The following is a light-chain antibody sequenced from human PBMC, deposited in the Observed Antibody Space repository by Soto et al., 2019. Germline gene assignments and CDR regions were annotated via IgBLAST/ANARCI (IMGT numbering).Light chain of an antibody. Sequence: EIVMTQSPATLSVSPGERATLPCRASQSVSSNLAWYQQKPGQAPRLLIYGASSRATGIPDRFSGSGSGTDFTLTISRLEPEDFSVYYCHQYGTAPLTFGPGTKVDIK. CDR2: GAS. J-gene: IGKJ3*01. CDR1: QSVSSN. V-gene: IGKV3-20*01. CDR3: HQYGTAPLT.